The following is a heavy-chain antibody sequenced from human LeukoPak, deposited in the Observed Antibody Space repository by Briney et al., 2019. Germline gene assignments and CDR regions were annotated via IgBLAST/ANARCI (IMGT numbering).Heavy chain of an antibody. CDR2: IYYSGST. J-gene: IGHJ4*02. D-gene: IGHD3-10*01. CDR3: ARHLIYGSGSRIFDY. CDR1: GGSISSSSYY. V-gene: IGHV4-39*01. Sequence: SETLSLTCTVSGGSISSSSYYWGWIRQPPGKGLEWIGSIYYSGSTYYNPSLKSRVTISVDTSKNQFSLKLSSVTAADTAVYYCARHLIYGSGSRIFDYWGQGTLVTVSS.